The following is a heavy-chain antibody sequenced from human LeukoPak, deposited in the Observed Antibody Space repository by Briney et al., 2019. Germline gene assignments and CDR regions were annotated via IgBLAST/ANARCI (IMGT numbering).Heavy chain of an antibody. Sequence: KTSETLSLTCTVSGGALSSYYWGWIRQPAGQGLEWIGRIYGSGRTNYNPSLKSRVTMSVDTSKNQFSLKLSSVTAADTAVYYCASTRITIFGVAFGWFDPWGQGTLVTVSS. CDR2: IYGSGRT. CDR3: ASTRITIFGVAFGWFDP. V-gene: IGHV4-4*07. J-gene: IGHJ5*02. D-gene: IGHD3-3*01. CDR1: GGALSSYY.